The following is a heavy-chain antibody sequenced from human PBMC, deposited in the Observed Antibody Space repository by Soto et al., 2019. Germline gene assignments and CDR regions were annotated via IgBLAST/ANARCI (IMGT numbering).Heavy chain of an antibody. CDR3: AREDPRITIFGVETYYYYYGMDV. J-gene: IGHJ6*02. CDR1: GGSISGSNW. V-gene: IGHV4-4*02. D-gene: IGHD3-3*01. Sequence: SETLSLTCAVSGGSISGSNWWSWVRQPPGKGLEWIGEIYHSGSTNYNPSLKSRVTISVDKSKNQFSLKLSSVTAADTAVYYCAREDPRITIFGVETYYYYYGMDVWGQGTTVTVS. CDR2: IYHSGST.